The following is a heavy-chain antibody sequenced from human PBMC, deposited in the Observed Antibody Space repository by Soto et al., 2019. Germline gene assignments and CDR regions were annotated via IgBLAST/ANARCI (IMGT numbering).Heavy chain of an antibody. CDR2: ILPVFGTT. J-gene: IGHJ3*01. CDR3: ARDTDELYYTEPSRAFAV. D-gene: IGHD3-10*01. CDR1: GDTFKSHG. V-gene: IGHV1-69*06. Sequence: QEQLVQSGAEVKKPGSSVKVSCKASGDTFKSHGISWVRQAPGQGLEWLGTILPVFGTTNYPQRSRGKVTLSADKATTTAYMELNSLTSEDTAVYYCARDTDELYYTEPSRAFAVWGQGTLITVS.